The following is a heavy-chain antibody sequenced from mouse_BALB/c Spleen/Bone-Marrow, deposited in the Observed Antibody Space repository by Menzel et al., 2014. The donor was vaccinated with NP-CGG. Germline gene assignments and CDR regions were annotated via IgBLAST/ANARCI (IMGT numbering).Heavy chain of an antibody. CDR3: ATARATSYYGMDY. CDR2: ILPGSGSN. D-gene: IGHD3-1*01. J-gene: IGHJ4*01. Sequence: VKLVESGAELMKPGASVKISCKATGYTFSSYWIEWVKQRPGHGLEWIGEILPGSGSNKYNEKFKGKATLTADTSSNTAYMQLSSLTSEDSAVYYCATARATSYYGMDYWGQGTSVTVSS. CDR1: GYTFSSYW. V-gene: IGHV1-9*01.